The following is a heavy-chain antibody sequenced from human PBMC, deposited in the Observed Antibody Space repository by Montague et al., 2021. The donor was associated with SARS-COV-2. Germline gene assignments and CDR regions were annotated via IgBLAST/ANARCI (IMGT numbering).Heavy chain of an antibody. CDR3: ARGDVEMATIKSGGPFYHFDY. D-gene: IGHD5-24*01. CDR1: GGSISSYY. V-gene: IGHV4-59*13. J-gene: IGHJ4*02. Sequence: SETLSLTCTVSGGSISSYYWSWIRQPPGKGLEWIGNIYYSGSTNYNPSLKSPVTISVDTSKNQFSLKLSSVTAADTAVYYCARGDVEMATIKSGGPFYHFDYWGQGTLVTVSS. CDR2: IYYSGST.